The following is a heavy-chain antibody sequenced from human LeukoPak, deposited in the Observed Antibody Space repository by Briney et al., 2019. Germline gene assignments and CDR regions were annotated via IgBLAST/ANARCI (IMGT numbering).Heavy chain of an antibody. CDR1: GYTFTGYY. D-gene: IGHD1-26*01. CDR3: ARGGGGSYHYYYYYYGMDV. CDR2: INPNSGDT. V-gene: IGHV1-2*02. J-gene: IGHJ6*02. Sequence: ASVKVSCKASGYTFTGYYMHWVRQAPGQGLEWMGWINPNSGDTNYAQKFQGRVTMTRDTSISTAYMELSRLRSDDTAVYYCARGGGGSYHYYYYYYGMDVWGQGTTVTVSS.